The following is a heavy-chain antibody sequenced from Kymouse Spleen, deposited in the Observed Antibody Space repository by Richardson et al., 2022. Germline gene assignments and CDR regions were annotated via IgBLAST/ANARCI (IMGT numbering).Heavy chain of an antibody. CDR3: ARDTATVTTDYYYYYGMDV. CDR2: TYYRSKWYN. J-gene: IGHJ6*02. Sequence: QVQLQQSGPGLVKPSQTLSLTCAISGDSVSSNSAAWNWIRQSPSRGLEWLGRTYYRSKWYNDYAVSVKSRITINPDTSKNQFSLQLNSVTPEDTAVYYCARDTATVTTDYYYYYGMDVWGQGTTVTVSS. CDR1: GDSVSSNSAA. D-gene: IGHD4-11,IGHD4-11*01. V-gene: IGHV6-1*01.